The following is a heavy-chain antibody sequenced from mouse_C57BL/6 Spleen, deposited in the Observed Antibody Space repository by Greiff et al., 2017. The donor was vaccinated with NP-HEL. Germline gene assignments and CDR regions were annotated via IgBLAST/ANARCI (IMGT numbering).Heavy chain of an antibody. D-gene: IGHD2-4*01. CDR3: ARHEYDYDAWFAY. CDR2: ISSGGSYT. CDR1: GFTFSSYG. Sequence: EVKLMESGGDLVKPGGSLKLSCAASGFTFSSYGMSWVRQTPDKRLEWVATISSGGSYTYYPDSVKGRFTISRDNAKNTLYLQMSSLKSEDTAMYYCARHEYDYDAWFAYWGQGTLVTVSA. V-gene: IGHV5-6*01. J-gene: IGHJ3*01.